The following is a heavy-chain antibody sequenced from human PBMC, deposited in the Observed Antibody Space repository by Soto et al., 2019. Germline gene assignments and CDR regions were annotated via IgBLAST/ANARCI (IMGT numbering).Heavy chain of an antibody. J-gene: IGHJ4*02. D-gene: IGHD5-12*01. V-gene: IGHV5-51*01. Sequence: PGESLKISCKGSGYTFSANWIAWVRQMPGKGLERMGIIYPGDSDTQYSPSFQGQVIISADKSISTAYLQWNSLAASDTAMYYCARGSGYHDYWGQGTLVTVS. CDR2: IYPGDSDT. CDR1: GYTFSANW. CDR3: ARGSGYHDY.